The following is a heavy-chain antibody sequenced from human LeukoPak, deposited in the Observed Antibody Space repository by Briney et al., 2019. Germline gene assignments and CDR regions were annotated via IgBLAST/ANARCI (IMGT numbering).Heavy chain of an antibody. V-gene: IGHV3-7*01. CDR3: ARILNTGGYSFPGSLGF. Sequence: GGSLRLSCAASGFTFSNFWMNWVRQAPGKGLEWVANIKEDGTDKFYVDSVRGRFTISRDNAKNSLYLQMNSLRADDTAVYYCARILNTGGYSFPGSLGFWGQGILVTVSS. CDR1: GFTFSNFW. J-gene: IGHJ4*02. D-gene: IGHD2-8*02. CDR2: IKEDGTDK.